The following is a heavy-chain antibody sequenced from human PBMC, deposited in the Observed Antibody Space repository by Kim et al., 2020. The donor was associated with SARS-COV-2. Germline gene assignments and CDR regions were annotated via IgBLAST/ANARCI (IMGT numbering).Heavy chain of an antibody. CDR2: IYHSGST. CDR1: GGSISSSNW. Sequence: SETLSLTCAVSGGSISSSNWWSWVRQPPGKGLEWIGEIYHSGSTNYNPSLKSRVTISVDKSKNQFSLKLSSVTAADTAVYYCARVKGRNTDDAQGDFDLWGRGTLVTVSS. CDR3: ARVKGRNTDDAQGDFDL. D-gene: IGHD2-2*01. J-gene: IGHJ2*01. V-gene: IGHV4-4*02.